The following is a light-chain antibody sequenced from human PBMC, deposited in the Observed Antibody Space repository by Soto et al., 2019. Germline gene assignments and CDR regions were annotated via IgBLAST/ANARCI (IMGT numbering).Light chain of an antibody. Sequence: VVTQEPSLSVSPGGTVTLTCGLSSGSVSSSDYPSWYQQTPGQPPRTLIYSTNSRSSGVPDRFSGSILGNKAALTITGAQADDESDYYCVLYMGSGIWVFGGGTKLTVL. J-gene: IGLJ3*02. CDR3: VLYMGSGIWV. V-gene: IGLV8-61*01. CDR1: SGSVSSSDY. CDR2: STN.